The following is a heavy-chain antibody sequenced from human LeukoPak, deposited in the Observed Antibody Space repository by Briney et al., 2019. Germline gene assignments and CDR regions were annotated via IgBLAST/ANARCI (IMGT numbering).Heavy chain of an antibody. Sequence: PSETLSLTCAVYGGSFSGYYWSWIRQPPGKGLEWIGEISHSGSTNYNPSLKSRVTISVDTSKNQFSLKLSSVTAADTAVYYCARGGYCSGGSCYYAEQFDYWGQGTLVTVSS. CDR3: ARGGYCSGGSCYYAEQFDY. D-gene: IGHD2-15*01. CDR2: ISHSGST. V-gene: IGHV4-34*01. CDR1: GGSFSGYY. J-gene: IGHJ4*02.